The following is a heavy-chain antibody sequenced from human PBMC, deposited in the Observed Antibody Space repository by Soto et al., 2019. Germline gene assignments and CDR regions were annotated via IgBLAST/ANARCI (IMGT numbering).Heavy chain of an antibody. J-gene: IGHJ6*02. CDR3: ARYYYGMDV. Sequence: GASVKVSCKTSGYTFTTFGIHWVRQAPGQRLEWIGRINAGGGVTTYAQKFQGRVTITRDTSTSTVYMELSSLRYEDTAVYYCARYYYGMDVWGQGTTVTVSS. CDR2: INAGGGVT. CDR1: GYTFTTFG. V-gene: IGHV1-3*01.